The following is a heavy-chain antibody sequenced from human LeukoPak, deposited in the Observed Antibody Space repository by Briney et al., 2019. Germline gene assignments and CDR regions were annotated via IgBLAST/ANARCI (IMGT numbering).Heavy chain of an antibody. D-gene: IGHD6-19*01. V-gene: IGHV3-23*01. CDR1: GFTFSSYA. Sequence: GGSLRVSRAASGFTFSSYAMSWVRQAPGKGLEWVSTISGSGGSTYYADSVKGRVTISRDNSKNTLYLQMSSLRAEDTAVYYCARDLAVAGKGPGDYWGQGNLVTVSS. CDR3: ARDLAVAGKGPGDY. J-gene: IGHJ4*02. CDR2: ISGSGGST.